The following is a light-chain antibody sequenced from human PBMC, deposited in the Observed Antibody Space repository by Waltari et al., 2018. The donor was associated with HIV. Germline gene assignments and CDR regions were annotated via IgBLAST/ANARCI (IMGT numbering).Light chain of an antibody. CDR3: AAWDDSLSGLV. V-gene: IGLV1-47*01. Sequence: QSVLTQPPSASGTPGQRVTISCSGSSSNIGSNYVYWYQQLPGTAPKLLISRNNQRPSGVPDRLSGSKSGTSASLAISGLRSEDEADYYCAAWDDSLSGLVFGGGTKLTVL. CDR2: RNN. CDR1: SSNIGSNY. J-gene: IGLJ3*02.